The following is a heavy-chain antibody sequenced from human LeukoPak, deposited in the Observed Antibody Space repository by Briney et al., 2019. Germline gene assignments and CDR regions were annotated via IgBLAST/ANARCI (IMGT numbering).Heavy chain of an antibody. J-gene: IGHJ6*03. D-gene: IGHD2-2*02. CDR1: GYTFTSYG. V-gene: IGHV1-18*01. Sequence: ASVKVSCKASGYTFTSYGISWVRQAPGQGLEWMGWISAYNGNTNYAQKLQGRVTMTTDTSTSTAYMELRSLRSDDTAVYYCARGPPLGYCSSTSCYRNYYYTDVRGKGTTVTVSS. CDR3: ARGPPLGYCSSTSCYRNYYYTDV. CDR2: ISAYNGNT.